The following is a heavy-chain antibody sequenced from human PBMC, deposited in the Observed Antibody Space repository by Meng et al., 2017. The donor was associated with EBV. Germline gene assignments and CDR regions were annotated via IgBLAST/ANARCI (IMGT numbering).Heavy chain of an antibody. V-gene: IGHV1-69*01. CDR3: ASESGRGFTPDF. J-gene: IGHJ4*02. CDR1: GGPFRSDA. Sequence: QVQVVQVGAEVKRPGSSGKSSCKTSGGPFRSDAVSWVRQGPGQGLEWLGGLIPMSGAPHYAQKFQARVTITADEYTRTHYMELSSLRSDDTAMYYCASESGRGFTPDFWGQGTLVTVFS. D-gene: IGHD3-10*01. CDR2: LIPMSGAP.